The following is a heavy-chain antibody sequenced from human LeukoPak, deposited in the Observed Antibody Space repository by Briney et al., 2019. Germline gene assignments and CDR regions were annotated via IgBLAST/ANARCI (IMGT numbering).Heavy chain of an antibody. CDR2: IDGDGSSR. D-gene: IGHD3/OR15-3a*01. Sequence: PGGSLRLSCAASGFTFTSYWIHWVRQVLGKGLEWVSRIDGDGSSRSYADSVQGRFTISRDNGKKTVFLQMNSLSAEDTAVYYCARILEGYYYFGLDVWGQGTTVIVSS. CDR1: GFTFTSYW. CDR3: ARILEGYYYFGLDV. J-gene: IGHJ6*02. V-gene: IGHV3-74*01.